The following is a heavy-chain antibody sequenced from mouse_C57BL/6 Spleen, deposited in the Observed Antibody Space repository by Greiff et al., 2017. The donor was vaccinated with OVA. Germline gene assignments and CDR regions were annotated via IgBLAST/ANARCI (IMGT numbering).Heavy chain of an antibody. CDR3: ARRAGGNYWYFDV. D-gene: IGHD2-1*01. V-gene: IGHV8-12*01. CDR1: GFSLSTSGMG. CDR2: IYWDDDK. Sequence: QVTLKECGPGILQSSQTLSLTCSFSGFSLSTSGMGVSWIRQPSGKGLEWLAHIYWDDDKRYNPSLKSRLTISKDTSRNQVFLKITSVDTADTATYYCARRAGGNYWYFDVWGTGTTVTVSS. J-gene: IGHJ1*03.